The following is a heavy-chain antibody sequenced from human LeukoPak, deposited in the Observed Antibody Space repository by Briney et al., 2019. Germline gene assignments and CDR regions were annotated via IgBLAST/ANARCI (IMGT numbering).Heavy chain of an antibody. J-gene: IGHJ4*02. CDR2: ISWNSGSI. D-gene: IGHD6-19*01. CDR3: AKATKQWLVRVYFDY. V-gene: IGHV3-9*01. Sequence: GGSLRLSCAASGFTFDDYAMYWVRQAPGKGLEWVSGISWNSGSIGYADSVKGRFTISRDNAKNSLYLQMNSLRAEDTALYYCAKATKQWLVRVYFDYWGQGTLVTVSS. CDR1: GFTFDDYA.